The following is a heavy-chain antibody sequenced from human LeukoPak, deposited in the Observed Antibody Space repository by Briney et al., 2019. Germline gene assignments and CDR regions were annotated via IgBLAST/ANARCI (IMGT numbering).Heavy chain of an antibody. CDR3: ARLEDVRVSMVPGLMMTPPYFDP. V-gene: IGHV4-39*01. D-gene: IGHD3-10*01. J-gene: IGHJ5*02. Sequence: NSSETLSLTCAVSGGSITSSKYFWGWIRQPQGKELELIGIISYSGSTDYNPSLKSRVTISVDTSKNQFSLKLSSVTAADTAVYYCARLEDVRVSMVPGLMMTPPYFDPWGQGTLVTVSS. CDR1: GGSITSSKYF. CDR2: ISYSGST.